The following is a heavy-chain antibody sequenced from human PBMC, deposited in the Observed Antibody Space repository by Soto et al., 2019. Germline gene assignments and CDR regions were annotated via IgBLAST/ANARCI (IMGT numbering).Heavy chain of an antibody. CDR1: GFTVSTNY. Sequence: EVQLVESGGGLIQPGGSLRLSCAASGFTVSTNYMSWVRQAPGKGLEWVSVIYSGGSTYYADSVKGRFTISRDNSKNTLYLQMNSLRAEDTGVYYCARASIAAAGYYFDYWGQGTLVTVSS. V-gene: IGHV3-53*01. CDR2: IYSGGST. CDR3: ARASIAAAGYYFDY. D-gene: IGHD6-13*01. J-gene: IGHJ4*02.